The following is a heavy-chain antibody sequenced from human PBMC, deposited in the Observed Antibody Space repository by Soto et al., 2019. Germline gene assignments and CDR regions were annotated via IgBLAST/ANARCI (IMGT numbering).Heavy chain of an antibody. CDR2: ISHDGSNK. D-gene: IGHD3-3*01. CDR1: GFTFSSYT. Sequence: QVQLVESGGGVVQPGRSLRLSCAASGFTFSSYTMHWVRQAPGKGLEWVAVISHDGSNKYYADSVKGRFTISRDNSKNTLYLQMNSLRAEDTAVYYCARAIDDFWSSLGYWGQGIVVTVSS. CDR3: ARAIDDFWSSLGY. J-gene: IGHJ4*02. V-gene: IGHV3-30-3*01.